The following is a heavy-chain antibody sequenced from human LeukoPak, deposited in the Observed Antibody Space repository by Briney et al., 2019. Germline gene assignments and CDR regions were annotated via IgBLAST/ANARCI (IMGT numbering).Heavy chain of an antibody. CDR1: GYTFTSYA. J-gene: IGHJ6*03. CDR2: INTNTGNP. Sequence: ASVKVSCKASGYTFTSYAMNWVRQAPGQGLEWMGWINTNTGNPTYAQGFTGRFVFSLDTSVSTAYLQISSLKAEDTAVYYCATAVRSSTVTTAEQYYYYYYMDVWGKGTTVTVSS. CDR3: ATAVRSSTVTTAEQYYYYYYMDV. V-gene: IGHV7-4-1*02. D-gene: IGHD4-11*01.